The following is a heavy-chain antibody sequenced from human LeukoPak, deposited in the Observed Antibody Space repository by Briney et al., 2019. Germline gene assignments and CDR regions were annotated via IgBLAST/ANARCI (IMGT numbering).Heavy chain of an antibody. CDR2: INPNSGGT. Sequence: ASVKVSCKASGYTFTGYYMHWVRQAPGQGLEWMGWINPNSGGTNYAQKVQGWVTMTRDTSISTAYMELSRLRSDDTAVYYCARERYGDRYYYGMDVWGKGTTVTVSS. CDR3: ARERYGDRYYYGMDV. V-gene: IGHV1-2*04. D-gene: IGHD4-17*01. J-gene: IGHJ6*04. CDR1: GYTFTGYY.